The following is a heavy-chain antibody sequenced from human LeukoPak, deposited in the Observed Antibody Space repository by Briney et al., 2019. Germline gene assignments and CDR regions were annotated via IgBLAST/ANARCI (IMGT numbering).Heavy chain of an antibody. Sequence: QPGGALRLSCAASGFTFSSDWMSWVRQAPGNVLEWVANIKHDGSEKYYVDSVKGRFTISRDNAKNSLYLQMNGMRAEDTAVYYCANHYVWGSYRPPHAYWGQGPLVTVSS. CDR2: IKHDGSEK. CDR3: ANHYVWGSYRPPHAY. CDR1: GFTFSSDW. D-gene: IGHD3-16*02. J-gene: IGHJ4*02. V-gene: IGHV3-7*03.